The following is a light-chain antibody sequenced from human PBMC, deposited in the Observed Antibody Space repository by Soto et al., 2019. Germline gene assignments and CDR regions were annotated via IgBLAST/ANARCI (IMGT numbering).Light chain of an antibody. CDR3: QQYGISPFT. CDR2: GAS. V-gene: IGKV3-15*01. CDR1: QGVSRK. Sequence: DIVMTQSPATLSVAPGERVTFSCRASQGVSRKLAWYQHKPGQAPRLLISGASTGATGIPARFSGGGSETDFTLTISRLESEDSAVYYCQQYGISPFTFGGGTKVDIK. J-gene: IGKJ4*01.